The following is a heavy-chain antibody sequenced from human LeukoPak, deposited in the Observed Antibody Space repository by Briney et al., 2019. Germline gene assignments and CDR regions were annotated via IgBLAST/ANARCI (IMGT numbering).Heavy chain of an antibody. J-gene: IGHJ6*02. Sequence: ASVKVSCKASGYTFTGYYMHWVRQAPGQGLEWMGWINPNSGGTNYAQKFQGRVTMTRDTSISTAYMELSRLRSDDTAVYYCARIGVSGYYYYGMDVWGQGTTVTVSS. CDR2: INPNSGGT. V-gene: IGHV1-2*02. CDR3: ARIGVSGYYYYGMDV. CDR1: GYTFTGYY. D-gene: IGHD3-10*01.